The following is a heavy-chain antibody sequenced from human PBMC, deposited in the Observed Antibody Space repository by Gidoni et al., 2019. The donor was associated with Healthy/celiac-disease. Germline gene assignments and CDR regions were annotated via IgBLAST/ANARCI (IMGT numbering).Heavy chain of an antibody. J-gene: IGHJ3*02. CDR3: ARVAEGARSAFDI. CDR1: GYTFTSYG. Sequence: QVQLVQPGAEVNKPGASVKVSCKGSGYTFTSYGISWVRQAPGQGLEWRGWISAYNGNTNYAQKLKGRVTMTTDTSTSTAYMELRSLRSDDTAVYYCARVAEGARSAFDIWGQGTMVTVSS. CDR2: ISAYNGNT. V-gene: IGHV1-18*01.